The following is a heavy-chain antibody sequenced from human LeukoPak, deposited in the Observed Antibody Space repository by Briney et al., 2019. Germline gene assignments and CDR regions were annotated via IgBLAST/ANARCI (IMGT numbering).Heavy chain of an antibody. Sequence: ASVKVSCKASVYTFSNFGISWVRQTPGQGLVWMGWISGDNGKTNSAPRLQGRITMTTDTSTNTAYMEVRAVRPDDTAMYYCARDERSVAAGSLGYFDYWGQGTLVTVSS. CDR1: VYTFSNFG. V-gene: IGHV1-18*01. D-gene: IGHD6-13*01. CDR2: ISGDNGKT. J-gene: IGHJ4*02. CDR3: ARDERSVAAGSLGYFDY.